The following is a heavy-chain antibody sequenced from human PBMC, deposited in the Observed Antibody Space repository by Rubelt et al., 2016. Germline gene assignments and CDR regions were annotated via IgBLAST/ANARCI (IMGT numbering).Heavy chain of an antibody. V-gene: IGHV3-23*01. D-gene: IGHD3-22*01. J-gene: IGHJ4*02. CDR3: ARDYYDSSGYTY. CDR2: ITVGGTTT. Sequence: GLEWVSVITVGGTTTYYADSVKGRFTISRDDYKNTLHLEMNSLRAEDTAVYYCARDYYDSSGYTYWGQGTLVTVSS.